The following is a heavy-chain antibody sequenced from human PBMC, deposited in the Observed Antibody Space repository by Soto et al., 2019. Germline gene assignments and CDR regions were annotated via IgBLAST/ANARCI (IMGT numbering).Heavy chain of an antibody. Sequence: SGPTLVNPTQTLTLTCTFSGFSLSTSGMCVSWIRQPPGKALEWLALIDWDDDKYYSTSLKTRLTISKDTSKNQVVLTMTNMDPVDTATHYCARIESHGNWFDPWGQGTLVPVSS. J-gene: IGHJ5*02. V-gene: IGHV2-70*01. CDR2: IDWDDDK. CDR3: ARIESHGNWFDP. CDR1: GFSLSTSGMC.